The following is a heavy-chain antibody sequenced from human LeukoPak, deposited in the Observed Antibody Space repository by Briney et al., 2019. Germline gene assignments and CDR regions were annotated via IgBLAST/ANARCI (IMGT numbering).Heavy chain of an antibody. D-gene: IGHD3-9*01. V-gene: IGHV1-58*02. CDR3: AARYFDWLSPPFDP. CDR2: IVVGSGNT. J-gene: IGHJ5*02. Sequence: SVKVSCKASGYTFTSYAMNWVRQAPGQGLEWIGWIVVGSGNTNYAQKFQERVTITRDMSTSTAYMELSSLRSEDTAVYYCAARYFDWLSPPFDPWGQGTLVTVSS. CDR1: GYTFTSYA.